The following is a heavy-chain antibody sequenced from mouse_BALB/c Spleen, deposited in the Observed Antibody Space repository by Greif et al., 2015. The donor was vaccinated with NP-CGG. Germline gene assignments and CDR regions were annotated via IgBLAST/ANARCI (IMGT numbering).Heavy chain of an antibody. V-gene: IGHV6-6*02. CDR3: TTGFAY. CDR1: GFTFSNYW. J-gene: IGHJ3*01. CDR2: IRLKSNNYAT. Sequence: EVMLVESGGGLVQPGGSMKLSRVSSGFTFSNYWMNWVRQSPEKGLEWVAKIRLKSNNYATHYAESVKGRFTISRDDSKSSVYLQMNNLRAEDTGIYYCTTGFAYWGQGTLVTVSA.